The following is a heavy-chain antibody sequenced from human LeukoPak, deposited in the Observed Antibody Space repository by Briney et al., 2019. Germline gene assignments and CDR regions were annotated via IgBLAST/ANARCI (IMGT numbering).Heavy chain of an antibody. V-gene: IGHV3-23*01. CDR2: ISGSGDST. CDR1: GFTFSSYA. J-gene: IGHJ4*02. D-gene: IGHD3-3*01. CDR3: ARGPHGGFVIIPTEF. Sequence: GGSLRLSCAASGFTFSSYAMSWVRQAPGKGLEWVSAISGSGDSTYYGDSVKGRFTISRANAKNSLFLQMNSLRAEDTAVYYCARGPHGGFVIIPTEFWGQGTLVTVSS.